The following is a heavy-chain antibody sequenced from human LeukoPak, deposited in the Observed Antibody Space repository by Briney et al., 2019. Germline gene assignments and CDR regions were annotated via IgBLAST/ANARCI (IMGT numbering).Heavy chain of an antibody. Sequence: GGSLRLSCAASGFTFSSYAMSWVRQAPGKGLEWVANIKQDGSEKYYVDSVKGRFTISRDNAKNSLYLQMNSLRAEDTAVYYCAGHSTVTVSGGFGLRSLTLSYYFDYWGQGTLVTVSS. CDR3: AGHSTVTVSGGFGLRSLTLSYYFDY. CDR2: IKQDGSEK. J-gene: IGHJ4*02. CDR1: GFTFSSYA. D-gene: IGHD4-11*01. V-gene: IGHV3-7*01.